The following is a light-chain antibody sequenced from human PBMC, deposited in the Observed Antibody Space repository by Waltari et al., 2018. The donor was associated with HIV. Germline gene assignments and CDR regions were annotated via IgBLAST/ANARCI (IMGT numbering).Light chain of an antibody. J-gene: IGKJ4*01. CDR1: QTINTN. CDR2: AAS. Sequence: DHQMTQSPSSVSACFGARVTITCRASQTINTNLAWYQHKPGIAPKLLIYAASSLQSGVPSRFSGSGSGTDFTLTINTLQPEDFATYYCQQANSFPLTFGGGTRVDIK. V-gene: IGKV1-12*01. CDR3: QQANSFPLT.